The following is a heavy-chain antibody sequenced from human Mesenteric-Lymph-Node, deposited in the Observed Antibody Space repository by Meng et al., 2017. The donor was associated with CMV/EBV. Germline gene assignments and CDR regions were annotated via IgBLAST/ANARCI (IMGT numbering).Heavy chain of an antibody. V-gene: IGHV4-34*01. Sequence: VQLCLWCASLLKPSETLSVTCAVYGGSLSGYYWNWIRQSPEKGLEWIGEINHSGSTTYNPSFTSRIIISVDTSTNQISLNMSSVTAADTAVYYCARGSSYDILTGYFDYWGQGALVTVSS. CDR3: ARGSSYDILTGYFDY. CDR1: GGSLSGYY. CDR2: INHSGST. J-gene: IGHJ4*02. D-gene: IGHD3-9*01.